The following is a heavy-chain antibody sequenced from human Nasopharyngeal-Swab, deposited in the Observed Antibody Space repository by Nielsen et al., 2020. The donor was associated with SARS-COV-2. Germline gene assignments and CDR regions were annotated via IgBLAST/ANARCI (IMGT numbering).Heavy chain of an antibody. V-gene: IGHV3-74*01. D-gene: IGHD3-10*01. CDR2: INGDGSST. CDR1: GFTFSGHW. Sequence: GESLKISCAASGFTFSGHWMYWVRQAPGKGLVWVSRINGDGSSTDYAASMKGRFTVSRDNAKNTLYLQMNSLRADDTAVYYCTRDGGFREGDYWGQGTLVTVSS. CDR3: TRDGGFREGDY. J-gene: IGHJ4*02.